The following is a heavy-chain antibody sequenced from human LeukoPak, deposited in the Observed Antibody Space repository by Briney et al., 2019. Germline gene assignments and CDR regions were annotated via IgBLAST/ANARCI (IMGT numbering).Heavy chain of an antibody. CDR2: ISGSGGST. V-gene: IGHV3-23*01. CDR3: AKVFWGSSWSVGMDV. CDR1: GFTFSSYA. Sequence: GGSLRLSCAASGFTFSSYAMSWVRPAPGKGLEWVSAISGSGGSTYYADSVKGRFTISRDNSKNTLYLQMNSLRAEDTAVYYCAKVFWGSSWSVGMDVWGQGTTVTVSS. J-gene: IGHJ6*02. D-gene: IGHD6-13*01.